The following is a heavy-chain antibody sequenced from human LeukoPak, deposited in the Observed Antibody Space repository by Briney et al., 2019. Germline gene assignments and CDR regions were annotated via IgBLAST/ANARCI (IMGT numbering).Heavy chain of an antibody. V-gene: IGHV1-46*01. CDR2: INPRGGST. Sequence: ASVKVSCKASGYTFTSHFMHWVRQAPGQGLEWMGIINPRGGSTSYTQKFQGRVTMTTDTSTSTAYMEVKSLRSDDTAVYYCARGFPPRRNYDRSGYYSYYFDYWGQGTLVTVSS. CDR1: GYTFTSHF. D-gene: IGHD3-22*01. CDR3: ARGFPPRRNYDRSGYYSYYFDY. J-gene: IGHJ4*02.